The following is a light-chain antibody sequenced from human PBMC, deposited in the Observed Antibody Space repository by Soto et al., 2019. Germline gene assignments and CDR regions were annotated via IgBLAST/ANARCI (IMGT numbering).Light chain of an antibody. Sequence: DIQMTQSPSSLSASVGDRVTITCRASQSISTYLSWYQHKPGKAPKLLILAASSLQSGVPSRFSGSGSGADFILTISSLQSEDFATYYCQQSYSTPITFGQGTRLEIK. V-gene: IGKV1-39*01. CDR1: QSISTY. J-gene: IGKJ5*01. CDR2: AAS. CDR3: QQSYSTPIT.